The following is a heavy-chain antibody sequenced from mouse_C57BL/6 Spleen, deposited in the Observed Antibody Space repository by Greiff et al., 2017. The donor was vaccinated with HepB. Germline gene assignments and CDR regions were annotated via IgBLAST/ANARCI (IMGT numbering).Heavy chain of an antibody. V-gene: IGHV1-15*01. CDR1: GYTFTDYD. Sequence: VKLVESGAELVRPGASVTLSCKASGYTFTDYDMHWVKQTPVHGLEWIGAIDPETGGTAYNQKFKGKAILTADKSSSTAYMELRSLTSEDSAVYYCTRGTTVVARGFAYWGQGTLVTVSA. D-gene: IGHD1-1*01. J-gene: IGHJ3*01. CDR2: IDPETGGT. CDR3: TRGTTVVARGFAY.